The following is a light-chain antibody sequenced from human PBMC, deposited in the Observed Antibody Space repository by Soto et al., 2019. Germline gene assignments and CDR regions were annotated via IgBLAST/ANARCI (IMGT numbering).Light chain of an antibody. V-gene: IGLV2-14*03. CDR1: SSDIGGYNY. CDR3: SSYTGSTTLVV. J-gene: IGLJ3*02. CDR2: DVS. Sequence: QSALTQPPSVSGSPGQSITMSCTGTSSDIGGYNYVSWYQQHPGKAPKLMIYDVSYRPSGVSNRFSGSKSGDTASLTISGLQPEDEAHYYCSSYTGSTTLVVFGGGTKLTVL.